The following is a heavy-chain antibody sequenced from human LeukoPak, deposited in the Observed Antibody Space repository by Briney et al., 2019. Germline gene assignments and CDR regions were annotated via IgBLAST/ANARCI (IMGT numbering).Heavy chain of an antibody. D-gene: IGHD3-22*01. V-gene: IGHV3-23*01. J-gene: IGHJ4*02. Sequence: GGSLRLSCAASEFTFSIYAMSWVRQAPGKGLKRVSSITSRGEGTWYAGSVKGRFTISRDNSKNTLYLQMNSLRAEDTAVYYCTRDRPNYYGSDGHYYRRNGDYWGQGTLVTVSS. CDR3: TRDRPNYYGSDGHYYRRNGDY. CDR1: EFTFSIYA. CDR2: ITSRGEGT.